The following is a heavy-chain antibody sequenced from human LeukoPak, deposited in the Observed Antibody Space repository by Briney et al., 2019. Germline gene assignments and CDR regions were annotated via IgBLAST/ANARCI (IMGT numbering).Heavy chain of an antibody. Sequence: SETLSLTCTVSGGSISSYYWSWIRQPPGKGLEWIGYIYYSGSTNYNPSLKSRVTISVDTSKNQFSLKLSSVTAADTAVYCGPRGATYYDILNGYYKVHYYMDVWGKGTTVPVSS. CDR3: PRGATYYDILNGYYKVHYYMDV. D-gene: IGHD3-9*01. CDR1: GGSISSYY. CDR2: IYYSGST. V-gene: IGHV4-59*01. J-gene: IGHJ6*03.